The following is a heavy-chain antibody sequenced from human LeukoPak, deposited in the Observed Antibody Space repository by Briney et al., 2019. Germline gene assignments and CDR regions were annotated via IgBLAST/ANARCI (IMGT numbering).Heavy chain of an antibody. J-gene: IGHJ5*01. Sequence: ASVTVSCTASGYTFTGYYMHWVRQAPGQGLEWMAWINPNSGGTNYAQKFQGRFTMTRDKSISTVYMELNRLRSDDTAVYDCARDFASGTGWFDSWGQGSLVSVSS. D-gene: IGHD6-13*01. CDR3: ARDFASGTGWFDS. CDR2: INPNSGGT. V-gene: IGHV1-2*02. CDR1: GYTFTGYY.